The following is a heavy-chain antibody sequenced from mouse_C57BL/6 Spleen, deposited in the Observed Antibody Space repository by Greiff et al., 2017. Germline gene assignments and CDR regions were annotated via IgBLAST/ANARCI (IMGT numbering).Heavy chain of an antibody. D-gene: IGHD1-1*01. CDR1: GYTFTSYG. CDR3: ARERDYYGSSFYWYFDV. CDR2: IYPRSGNT. Sequence: QVQLQQSGAELARPGASVKLSCKASGYTFTSYGLGWVKQRTGQGLEWIGEIYPRSGNTYYNEKFKGKATLTADKSSSTAYMELRSLTSEDSAVYFCARERDYYGSSFYWYFDVWGTGTTVTVS. J-gene: IGHJ1*03. V-gene: IGHV1-81*01.